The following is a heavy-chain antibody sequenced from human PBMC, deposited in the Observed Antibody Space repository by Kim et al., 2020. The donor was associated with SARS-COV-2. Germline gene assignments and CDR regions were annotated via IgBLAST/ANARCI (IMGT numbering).Heavy chain of an antibody. CDR1: GGSISSCNW. Sequence: SETLSLTCAVSGGSISSCNWWSWVRQPPEKGQEGTAEICHSGSTYYNSSLKSRVTISVDKSKNQLYLKLNSVTAADTAVYYCAETGGYCTNGVCFDYYY. V-gene: IGHV4-4*02. D-gene: IGHD2-8*01. CDR2: ICHSGST. CDR3: AETGGYCTNGVCFDYYY. J-gene: IGHJ6*01.